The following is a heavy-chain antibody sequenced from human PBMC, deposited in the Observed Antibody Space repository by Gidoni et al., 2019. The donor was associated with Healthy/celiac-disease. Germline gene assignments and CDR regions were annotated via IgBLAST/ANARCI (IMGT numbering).Heavy chain of an antibody. D-gene: IGHD3-22*01. CDR2: INHSGST. V-gene: IGHV4-34*01. CDR3: ARVAIVVRGKGFDY. J-gene: IGHJ4*02. Sequence: QVQLQPWSAGLFKPSETLSLTCAVYGGSFSGYYWSWIRQPPGKGLELIGEINHSGSTNYKPSLKIRVTISVDTSKNQFSLKMSSVTAAETAVYYCARVAIVVRGKGFDYWGQGTLVTVSS. CDR1: GGSFSGYY.